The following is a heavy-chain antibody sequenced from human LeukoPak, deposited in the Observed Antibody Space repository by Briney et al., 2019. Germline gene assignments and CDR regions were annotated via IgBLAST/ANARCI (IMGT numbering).Heavy chain of an antibody. V-gene: IGHV3-20*04. D-gene: IGHD6-13*01. CDR1: GFTFDDYG. Sequence: TGGSLRLSCAASGFTFDDYGMSWVRQGPGKGLEWVSGINWNGGSTGYADSVKGRFTISRDNAKNSLYLQMDSLRAEDTALYYCARGTLKAAATDFDYWGQGTLVTVSA. J-gene: IGHJ4*02. CDR3: ARGTLKAAATDFDY. CDR2: INWNGGST.